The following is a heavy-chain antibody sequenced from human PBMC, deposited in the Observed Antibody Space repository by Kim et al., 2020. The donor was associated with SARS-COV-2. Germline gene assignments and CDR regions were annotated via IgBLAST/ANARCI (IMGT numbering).Heavy chain of an antibody. CDR3: ARGGVLSGYYVDY. D-gene: IGHD3-22*01. Sequence: YNPSLKSRVTISVDTSKSQFSLKLSSVTAADTAVYYCARGGVLSGYYVDYWGQGTLVTVSS. J-gene: IGHJ4*02. V-gene: IGHV4-34*01.